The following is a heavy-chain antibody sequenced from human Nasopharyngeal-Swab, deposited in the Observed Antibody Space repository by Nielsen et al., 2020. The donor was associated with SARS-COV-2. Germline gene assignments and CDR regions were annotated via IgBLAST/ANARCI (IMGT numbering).Heavy chain of an antibody. V-gene: IGHV4-34*01. CDR3: ARVSRSSWYREVYYFDY. J-gene: IGHJ4*02. D-gene: IGHD6-13*01. CDR1: GGSFSGYY. CDR2: INHSGST. Sequence: SETLSLTCAVYGGSFSGYYWNWIRQPPGKGLEWIGEINHSGSTNYNPSLKSRVTISVDTSKNQFSLKLSSVTAADTAVYYCARVSRSSWYREVYYFDYWGQGTLVTVSS.